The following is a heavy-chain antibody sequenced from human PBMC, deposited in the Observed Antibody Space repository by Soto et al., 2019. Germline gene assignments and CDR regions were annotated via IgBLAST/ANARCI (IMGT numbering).Heavy chain of an antibody. CDR2: INAGKGNT. CDR1: GYTFTSYA. CDR3: AGSIRLAGDG. V-gene: IGHV1-3*01. D-gene: IGHD3-10*01. Sequence: QVQLVQSGAEVKKPGASVKVSCKASGYTFTSYAMHWVRQAPGQRLEWMGWINAGKGNTKYSQKFQVRVTITRDTTVTTAYMELSSLRSEDTAVYYCAGSIRLAGDGWGQGTLGTVAS. J-gene: IGHJ4*02.